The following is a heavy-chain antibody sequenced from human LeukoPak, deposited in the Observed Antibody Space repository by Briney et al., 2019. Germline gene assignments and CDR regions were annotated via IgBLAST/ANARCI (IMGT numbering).Heavy chain of an antibody. CDR1: GGSFSGYY. D-gene: IGHD3-3*01. Sequence: SETLSLTCAVYGGSFSGYYWSWIRQPPGKGLEWIGEINHSGSTNYNPSLKSRVTISVDTSKNQFSLKLSSVTAADTAVYYCARDLKGITIFGVVIEGMLFDIWGQGTMVTVSS. J-gene: IGHJ3*02. CDR3: ARDLKGITIFGVVIEGMLFDI. CDR2: INHSGST. V-gene: IGHV4-34*01.